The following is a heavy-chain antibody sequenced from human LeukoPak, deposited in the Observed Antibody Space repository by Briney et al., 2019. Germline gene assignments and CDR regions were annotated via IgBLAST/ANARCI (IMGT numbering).Heavy chain of an antibody. CDR1: GYTFTSYY. Sequence: ASVKVSCKASGYTFTSYYMHWVRQAPGQGLEWMGIINPSGGSTSYAQKFQGRVAMTRDTSTSTVYMELSSLRSEDTAVYYCARERRWPRHFDYWGQGTLVTVSS. J-gene: IGHJ4*02. CDR3: ARERRWPRHFDY. V-gene: IGHV1-46*01. CDR2: INPSGGST. D-gene: IGHD2-15*01.